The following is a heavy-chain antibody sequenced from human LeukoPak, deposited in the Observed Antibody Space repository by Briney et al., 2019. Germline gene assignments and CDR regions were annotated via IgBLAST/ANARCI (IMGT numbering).Heavy chain of an antibody. CDR2: IYPGDSDT. CDR3: ARLRYCGGGSCYGMDV. CDR1: GYSFISYS. J-gene: IGHJ6*02. D-gene: IGHD2-15*01. Sequence: GESLKISCKGSGYSFISYSIGWVRQMPGKGLEWMGIIYPGDSDTRYSPSFQGQVTISADKSISTAYLQWSSLKASDTAMYYCARLRYCGGGSCYGMDVWGQGTTVTVSS. V-gene: IGHV5-51*01.